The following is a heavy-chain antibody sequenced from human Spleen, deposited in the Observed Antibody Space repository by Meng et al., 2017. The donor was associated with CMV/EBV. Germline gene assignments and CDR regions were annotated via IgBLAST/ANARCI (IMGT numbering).Heavy chain of an antibody. Sequence: QGQVPRWGGGSLKPSETLALTCTVSGGSISSYYWSWIRQPAGKGLEWIGRIYTSGSTNYNPSLKSRVTISVDTSKNQFSLKLSSVTAADTAVYYCARGGNGVCPTHWGQGTLVTVSS. V-gene: IGHV4-59*10. D-gene: IGHD2-8*01. CDR2: IYTSGST. CDR3: ARGGNGVCPTH. J-gene: IGHJ4*02. CDR1: GGSISSYY.